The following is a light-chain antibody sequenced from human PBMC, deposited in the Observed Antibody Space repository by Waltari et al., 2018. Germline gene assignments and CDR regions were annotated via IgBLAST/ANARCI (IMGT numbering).Light chain of an antibody. V-gene: IGKV3-20*01. J-gene: IGKJ1*01. CDR1: QSISRY. Sequence: EIVLTQSPVSLSLSQGERATLSCRSSQSISRYLAWYQQKPGQAPRRLIYGASNRATGVPPRFSGSGSGTDFSLTISGLEPEDSAVYYCQHHLRLPATFGQGTKVEIK. CDR2: GAS. CDR3: QHHLRLPAT.